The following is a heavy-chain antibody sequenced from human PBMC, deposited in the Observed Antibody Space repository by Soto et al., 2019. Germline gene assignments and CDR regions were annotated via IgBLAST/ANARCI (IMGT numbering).Heavy chain of an antibody. CDR3: AKKVPGELRNWCFDL. D-gene: IGHD1-26*01. V-gene: IGHV3-23*01. J-gene: IGHJ2*01. Sequence: PWGSLRLSCAASGFTFSNYAMSWVRQAPGKGLEWVSGISRSVGITYYSHSVKGRFTISRDNSKNTLYLQMNSLRVDDTAVYYCAKKVPGELRNWCFDLWGGGNMVTVSS. CDR1: GFTFSNYA. CDR2: ISRSVGIT.